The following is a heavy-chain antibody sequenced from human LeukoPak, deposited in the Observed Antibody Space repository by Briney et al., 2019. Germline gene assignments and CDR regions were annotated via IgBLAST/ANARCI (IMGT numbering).Heavy chain of an antibody. Sequence: SGTLSLTCAVSGGSISSSNWWSWVRQPPGKGLEWIGEIYHSGSTNYNPSLKSRVTISVDKSKNQFSLKLSSVTAADTAVYYCARPQGSGQWLAYFDYWGQGTLVTVSS. CDR2: IYHSGST. J-gene: IGHJ4*02. CDR1: GGSISSSNW. D-gene: IGHD6-19*01. V-gene: IGHV4-4*02. CDR3: ARPQGSGQWLAYFDY.